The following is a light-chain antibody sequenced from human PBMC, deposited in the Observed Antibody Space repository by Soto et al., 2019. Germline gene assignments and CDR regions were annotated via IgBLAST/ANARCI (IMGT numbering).Light chain of an antibody. CDR1: SGHTNYA. V-gene: IGLV4-69*01. CDR3: LTWGAGIWV. CDR2: LNSDGRH. J-gene: IGLJ3*02. Sequence: QPVLTQSPSASASLGASVKLTCTLSSGHTNYAIAWHQLQPEKGPRYLMKLNSDGRHSKGDGIPDRFSGSSSGAERYLTISSLRSADEADYYCLTWGAGIWVFGGGTKLTVL.